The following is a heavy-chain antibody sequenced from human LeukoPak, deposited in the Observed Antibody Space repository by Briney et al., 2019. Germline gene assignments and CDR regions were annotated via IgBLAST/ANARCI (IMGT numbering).Heavy chain of an antibody. CDR3: ARDPLGYCSSTSCYGPPGY. Sequence: GASVKVSCKASGYTFTSYGISGVGQAPGQGVEGMGWISAYNGNTNYAQKLQGRVTMTTDTSTSTAYMELRSLRSDDTAVYYCARDPLGYCSSTSCYGPPGYWGQGTLVTVSS. J-gene: IGHJ4*02. CDR2: ISAYNGNT. D-gene: IGHD2-2*01. V-gene: IGHV1-18*04. CDR1: GYTFTSYG.